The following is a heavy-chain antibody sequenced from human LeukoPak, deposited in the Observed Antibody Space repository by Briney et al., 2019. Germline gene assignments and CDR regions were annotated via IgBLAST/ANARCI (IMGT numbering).Heavy chain of an antibody. CDR3: ARLTGTYYSSDY. CDR1: GGSISSTSHY. V-gene: IGHV4-39*01. J-gene: IGHJ4*02. Sequence: PSETLSLTCTVSGGSISSTSHYWGWIRQPPGKGLEWIGSIYYSGSTYDNPSLKSRVTISVDTSKKQFFLKLSSVTAAGTAVYYCARLTGTYYSSDYWGQGTLVTVSS. CDR2: IYYSGST. D-gene: IGHD1-26*01.